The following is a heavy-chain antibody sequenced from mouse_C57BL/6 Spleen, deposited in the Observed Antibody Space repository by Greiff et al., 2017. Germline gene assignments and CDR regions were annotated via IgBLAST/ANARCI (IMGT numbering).Heavy chain of an antibody. CDR3: ARWATGPPGY. CDR2: IDPSDSYT. Sequence: QVQLKQPGAELVMPGASVKLSCKASGYTFTSYWMHWVKQRPGQGLEWIGEIDPSDSYTNYNQKFKGKSTLTVDKSSSTAYMQLSSLTSEDSAVYYCARWATGPPGYWGQGTTLTVSS. J-gene: IGHJ2*01. D-gene: IGHD3-1*01. V-gene: IGHV1-69*01. CDR1: GYTFTSYW.